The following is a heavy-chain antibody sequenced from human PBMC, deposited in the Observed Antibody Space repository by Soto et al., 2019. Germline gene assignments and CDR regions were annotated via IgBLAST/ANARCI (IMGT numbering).Heavy chain of an antibody. D-gene: IGHD1-26*01. V-gene: IGHV3-30*18. J-gene: IGHJ6*04. Sequence: QVQLVESGGGVVQPGRSLRLSCAASGFTFSSYGMHWVRQAPGKGLEWVAVISYDGSNKYYADSVKGRFTISRDNSKNTLYVQMSRLRAEDTVVYYCAKNGGGATSSYYDGMAVGGKGTTVPVPS. CDR1: GFTFSSYG. CDR2: ISYDGSNK. CDR3: AKNGGGATSSYYDGMAV.